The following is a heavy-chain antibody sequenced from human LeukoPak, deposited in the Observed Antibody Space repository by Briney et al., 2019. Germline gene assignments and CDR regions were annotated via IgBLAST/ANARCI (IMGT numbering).Heavy chain of an antibody. Sequence: ASVKVSCKASGGTFSSYAISWVRQAPGQGLEWMGGIIPIFGTANYAQKFQGRVTITADKSTSTAYMELSSLRSEDTAVYYCARFSRETTVTLGAFGIWGQGTMVTVSS. D-gene: IGHD4-17*01. V-gene: IGHV1-69*06. CDR2: IIPIFGTA. CDR1: GGTFSSYA. J-gene: IGHJ3*02. CDR3: ARFSRETTVTLGAFGI.